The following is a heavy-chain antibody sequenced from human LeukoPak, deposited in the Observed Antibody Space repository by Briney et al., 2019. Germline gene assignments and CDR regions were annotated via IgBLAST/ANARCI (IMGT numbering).Heavy chain of an antibody. J-gene: IGHJ4*02. V-gene: IGHV4-61*02. D-gene: IGHD6-13*01. CDR2: IYTSGCT. CDR3: AMRERLAAAFDY. CDR1: GGSISSASYY. Sequence: PSETLSLTCTVSGGSISSASYYWSWIRQPAGTGLEWIGRIYTSGCTNYNPSLKSRVTISVDTSKNQFSLKLSSVTAADTAVYYCAMRERLAAAFDYWGQGTLVTVSS.